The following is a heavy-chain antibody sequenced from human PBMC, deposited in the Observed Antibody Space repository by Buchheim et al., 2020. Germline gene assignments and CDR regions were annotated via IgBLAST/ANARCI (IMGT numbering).Heavy chain of an antibody. CDR1: GFTFSTYW. Sequence: EVHLVESGGGLVQPGGSLRLSCAASGFTFSTYWMHWVRQAPGKGLVWVSRIKSDGSSTNYADSVKGRFTIYRDNAKRELYVQMNSLRAEDTALYYCARSYSSHYYYGMDVWGQGTT. D-gene: IGHD6-13*01. V-gene: IGHV3-74*01. CDR3: ARSYSSHYYYGMDV. CDR2: IKSDGSST. J-gene: IGHJ6*02.